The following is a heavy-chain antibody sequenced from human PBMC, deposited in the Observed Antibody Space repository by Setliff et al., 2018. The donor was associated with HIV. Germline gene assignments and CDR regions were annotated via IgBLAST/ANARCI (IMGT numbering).Heavy chain of an antibody. CDR2: ISAYNGNT. CDR1: GYTFTSYG. D-gene: IGHD6-6*01. V-gene: IGHV1-18*01. J-gene: IGHJ3*02. CDR3: ARGLYSSSSRGAFDI. Sequence: GASVKVSCKASGYTFTSYGITWMRQAPGQGLEWMGWISAYNGNTDYAQKVQGRVTMTTDTSTSTAYMELRSLRSDDTAVYYCARGLYSSSSRGAFDIWGQGTMVTVS.